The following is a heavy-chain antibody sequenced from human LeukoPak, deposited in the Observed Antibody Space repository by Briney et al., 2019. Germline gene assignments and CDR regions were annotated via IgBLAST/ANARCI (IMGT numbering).Heavy chain of an antibody. CDR2: IYWNDDE. J-gene: IGHJ5*02. Sequence: SGPTLVNPTQTLTLTCTFSGFSLSTRGVGVGWIRQPPGKALEWLPLIYWNDDEHYSPSLKSRPPITKDSSKNQVVLTMTNMDPVDTATYYCAHNWDYGDTNWFDPWGQGTLVTVSS. V-gene: IGHV2-5*01. D-gene: IGHD4-17*01. CDR1: GFSLSTRGVG. CDR3: AHNWDYGDTNWFDP.